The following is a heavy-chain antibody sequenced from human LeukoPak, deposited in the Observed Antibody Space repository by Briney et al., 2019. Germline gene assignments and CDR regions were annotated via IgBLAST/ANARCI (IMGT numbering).Heavy chain of an antibody. CDR1: GFIFSDYY. Sequence: GGSLRLSCAASGFIFSDYYMTWIRQAPGKGLEWVAHIDVRGDTTLYADSVKGRFTVSRDSANNSLYLQMNSLRAEDTAVYYCAREDNVWNLLYNYYMDVWGKGTAVTVS. CDR3: AREDNVWNLLYNYYMDV. V-gene: IGHV3-11*01. D-gene: IGHD1-1*01. J-gene: IGHJ6*03. CDR2: IDVRGDTT.